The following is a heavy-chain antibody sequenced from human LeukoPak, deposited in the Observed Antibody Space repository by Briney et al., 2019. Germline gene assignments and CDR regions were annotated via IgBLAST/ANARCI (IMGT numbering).Heavy chain of an antibody. CDR1: GGSFSGYY. V-gene: IGHV4-34*01. J-gene: IGHJ5*02. CDR3: ARGSGVESWFDP. CDR2: INHSGST. Sequence: SETLSLTCAVYGGSFSGYYWSWIRQPPGKGLEWIGEINHSGSTNYNPSLKSRVTISVDTSKNQFSLKLSFVTAADTAVYYCARGSGVESWFDPWGQGTLVTVSS. D-gene: IGHD7-27*01.